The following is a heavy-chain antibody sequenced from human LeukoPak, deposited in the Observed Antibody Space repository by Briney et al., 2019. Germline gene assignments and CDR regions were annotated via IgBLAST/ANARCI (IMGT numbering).Heavy chain of an antibody. V-gene: IGHV3-74*01. CDR1: GFSFSGYW. D-gene: IGHD6-19*01. J-gene: IGHJ1*01. CDR2: ISTDGSST. CDR3: ARDSSGWLPAEYFQH. Sequence: GGSLRLSCAASGFSFSGYWMVWFRQAPGKGLVWVSRISTDGSSTGYADSVKGRFTISRDNAKITLYLQMNSLRAEDTAVYYCARDSSGWLPAEYFQHWGQGTLVTVSS.